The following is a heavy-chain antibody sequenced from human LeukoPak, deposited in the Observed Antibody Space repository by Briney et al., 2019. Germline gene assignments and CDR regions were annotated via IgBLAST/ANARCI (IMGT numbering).Heavy chain of an antibody. J-gene: IGHJ6*02. CDR1: GWPFSDYY. CDR3: ARVTFDSTSYPNAMGV. V-gene: IGHV4-34*01. Sequence: SETLSLTCAVYGWPFSDYYWSWIRQPPAKGLEWIGEINHSRGTNYNPSLTSRVTISVDTSKHQFSLRLSSVTAADTAVYSCARVTFDSTSYPNAMGVWGQGTTVTVSS. D-gene: IGHD6-6*01. CDR2: INHSRGT.